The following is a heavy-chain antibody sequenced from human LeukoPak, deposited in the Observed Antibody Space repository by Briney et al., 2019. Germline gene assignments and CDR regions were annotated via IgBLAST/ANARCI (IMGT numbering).Heavy chain of an antibody. Sequence: SETLSLTCTASGGSMNNYYWTWIRRPPGKGLEWIGYIYYSGSTNYNPSLKSRVTMSVDTSKNQFSLKLSSVTAADTAVYYCARGGSSWYGDYYYYGMDVWGQGTTVTVSS. J-gene: IGHJ6*02. CDR3: ARGGSSWYGDYYYYGMDV. V-gene: IGHV4-59*01. CDR2: IYYSGST. D-gene: IGHD6-13*01. CDR1: GGSMNNYY.